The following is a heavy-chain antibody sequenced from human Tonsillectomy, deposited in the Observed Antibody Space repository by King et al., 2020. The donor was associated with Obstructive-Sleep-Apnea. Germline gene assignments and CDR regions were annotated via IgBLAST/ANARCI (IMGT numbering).Heavy chain of an antibody. CDR3: TTHGYYGSGVDS. Sequence: VQLVESGGGLVKPGGSLRLSCSASGFTFSNAWMSWVRQAPGKGLEWVGGIKSKTDGGTKDYPAPVKGRFTISKDDSKNTLYLQMNSMKTRDTAVYSCTTHGYYGSGVDSWGQGTLVTVSP. V-gene: IGHV3-15*01. D-gene: IGHD3-10*01. CDR1: GFTFSNAW. J-gene: IGHJ4*02. CDR2: IKSKTDGGTK.